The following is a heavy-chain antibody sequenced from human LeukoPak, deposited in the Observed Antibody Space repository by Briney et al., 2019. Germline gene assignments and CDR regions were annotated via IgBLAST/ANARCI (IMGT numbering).Heavy chain of an antibody. CDR3: ARELENDFWSGYDRYYMDV. CDR1: GFTFSNFW. J-gene: IGHJ6*03. Sequence: PGGSLRLSCAASGFTFSNFWMGWVRQAPGKGLEWVASIKYDESEKHYVDSVKGRFTISRDNAKNSLYLQMNSLRAEDTAVYYCARELENDFWSGYDRYYMDVWGKGTTVTVSS. D-gene: IGHD3-3*01. CDR2: IKYDESEK. V-gene: IGHV3-7*01.